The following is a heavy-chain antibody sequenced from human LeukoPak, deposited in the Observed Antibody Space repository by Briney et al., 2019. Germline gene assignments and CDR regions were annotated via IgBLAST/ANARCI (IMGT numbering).Heavy chain of an antibody. CDR1: GYSFTSYW. D-gene: IGHD6-19*01. CDR3: ARRSKQWLEDWYFDL. Sequence: GESLKISCKGSGYSFTSYWIGWVRQLPGKGLEWMGIIYPGDSDTRYSPSFQGQVTISADKSISTAYLQWSSLKASDTAMYYCARRSKQWLEDWYFDLWGRGTLVTVSS. V-gene: IGHV5-51*01. J-gene: IGHJ2*01. CDR2: IYPGDSDT.